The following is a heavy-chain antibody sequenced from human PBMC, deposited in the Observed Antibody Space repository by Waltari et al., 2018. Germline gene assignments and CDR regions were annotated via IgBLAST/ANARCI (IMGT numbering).Heavy chain of an antibody. CDR2: IIPILGTA. Sequence: QVQLVQSGAEVKKPGSSVKVSCKASGGTFSSYAISWVRQAPGQGLEWMGGIIPILGTANYAQKFQGRVTITADKSTSTAYMELSSLRSEDTAFYYCARATDEDYSVYYSYYGMDVWGQGTTVTVSS. J-gene: IGHJ6*02. V-gene: IGHV1-69*14. CDR3: ARATDEDYSVYYSYYGMDV. CDR1: GGTFSSYA. D-gene: IGHD2-21*01.